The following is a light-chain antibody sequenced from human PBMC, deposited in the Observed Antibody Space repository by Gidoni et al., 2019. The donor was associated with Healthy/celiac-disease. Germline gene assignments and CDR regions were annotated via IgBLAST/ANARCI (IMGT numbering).Light chain of an antibody. CDR2: YKSDSDK. CDR1: SGIKVATYR. V-gene: IGLV5-45*02. CDR3: MIWHSSTWV. J-gene: IGLJ3*02. Sequence: QAVRTPPSSRSPPPGASARLTCTLRSGIKVATYRIYWYQQKPGSPPQYLLRYKSDSDKQPGSGVPRRFSGSTAASATAGILLISGLQSEDAADYYCMIWHSSTWVFGGGTKLTVL.